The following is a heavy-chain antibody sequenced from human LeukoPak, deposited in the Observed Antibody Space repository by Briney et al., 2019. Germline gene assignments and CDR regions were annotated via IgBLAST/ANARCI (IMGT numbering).Heavy chain of an antibody. CDR3: ARPAHFDAFDI. D-gene: IGHD3-3*02. V-gene: IGHV3-21*01. CDR2: ISSSDTYI. J-gene: IGHJ3*02. CDR1: GFTFSSYS. Sequence: GGSLRLSCAASGFTFSSYSMNWVRQAPGKGLEWVSSISSSDTYIYHADSVKGRFTISRDNAKNSLYLQMNSLRVEDTAVYYCARPAHFDAFDIWGQGTMVTVSS.